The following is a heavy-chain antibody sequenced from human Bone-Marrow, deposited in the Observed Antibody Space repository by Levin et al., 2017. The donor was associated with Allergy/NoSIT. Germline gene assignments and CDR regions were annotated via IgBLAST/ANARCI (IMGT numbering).Heavy chain of an antibody. CDR3: AEGDCYDVSCYGADWFDP. CDR1: GYTFTSYH. CDR2: INPNSGNT. Sequence: ASVKVSCKPSGYTFTSYHVYWVRQATGQGLEWMGYINPNSGNTAYARKFQARVTMIRNSSITSAYMELSSLRSQDTAMYYCAEGDCYDVSCYGADWFDPWGQGTQVTVSS. J-gene: IGHJ5*02. D-gene: IGHD2-15*01. V-gene: IGHV1-8*01.